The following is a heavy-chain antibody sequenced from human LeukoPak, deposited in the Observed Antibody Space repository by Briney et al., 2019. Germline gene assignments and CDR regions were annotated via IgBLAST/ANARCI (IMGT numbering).Heavy chain of an antibody. CDR2: IRSSGTLI. Sequence: PGGSLRLSCAASGFTFSSYEMNWGRQPPGKGLEWVSYIRSSGTLIYYADSVKGRFTISRDNAKNSLFLQMNSLRAEDTAVYYCARDRSTMPNWGQGSLVTVSS. CDR3: ARDRSTMPN. CDR1: GFTFSSYE. V-gene: IGHV3-48*03. D-gene: IGHD5-24*01. J-gene: IGHJ4*02.